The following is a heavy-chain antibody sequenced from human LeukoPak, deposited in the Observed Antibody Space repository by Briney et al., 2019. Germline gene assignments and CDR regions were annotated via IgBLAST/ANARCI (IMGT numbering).Heavy chain of an antibody. CDR3: ARGFLYWSGYYDRGLGAFDI. CDR2: INHSGSS. D-gene: IGHD3-3*01. V-gene: IGHV4-34*01. Sequence: SETLSLSCAVYGGSFSGYYWSGIRQPPGKGLEWSGEINHSGSSNNNPSLKSRVTISVDTSKNQFLLKLSSVTAAGTAVYYCARGFLYWSGYYDRGLGAFDIWGQGTMVTVSS. CDR1: GGSFSGYY. J-gene: IGHJ3*02.